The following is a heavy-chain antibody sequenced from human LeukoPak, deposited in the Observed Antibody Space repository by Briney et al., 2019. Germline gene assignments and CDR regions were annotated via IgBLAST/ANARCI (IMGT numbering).Heavy chain of an antibody. J-gene: IGHJ6*03. CDR1: GYSFTSYW. D-gene: IGHD2-2*02. CDR3: ARHACSSTSCYKDYYYYYMDV. CDR2: IYPGDSDT. V-gene: IGHV5-51*01. Sequence: GASLKISCKGSGYSFTSYWIGWVRQMRGKGMELMGIIYPGDSDTRYSPSFQGQVTISADKSISTAYLQWSSLKASDTAMYYCARHACSSTSCYKDYYYYYMDVWGKGTTVTVSS.